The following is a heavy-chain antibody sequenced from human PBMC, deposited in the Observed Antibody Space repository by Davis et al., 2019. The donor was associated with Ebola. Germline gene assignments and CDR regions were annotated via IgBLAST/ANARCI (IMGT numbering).Heavy chain of an antibody. CDR2: LNAGTGNT. CDR3: ARDFGDFGSYFDY. Sequence: ASVKVSCKASGYIFTSYAMHWVRQTPGQGLEWMGWLNAGTGNTKYSQKFQDRVTFTWDTSASTAYMEVSSLTYEDKAVYSCARDFGDFGSYFDYWGQGTRVTVSS. J-gene: IGHJ4*02. D-gene: IGHD4-17*01. CDR1: GYIFTSYA. V-gene: IGHV1-3*01.